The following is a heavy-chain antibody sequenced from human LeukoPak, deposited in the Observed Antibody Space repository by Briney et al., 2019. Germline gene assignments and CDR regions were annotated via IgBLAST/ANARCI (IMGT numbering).Heavy chain of an antibody. CDR3: ARCHGYRHNWFDP. J-gene: IGHJ5*02. CDR1: GFTFSSYE. V-gene: IGHV3-48*03. CDR2: ISSSGSTI. Sequence: GGSLRLSCAASGFTFSSYEMNWVRQAPGKGLEWVSYISSSGSTIYYADSVKGRFTISRDNAKNSRYLQMNSLRAEDTAVYYCARCHGYRHNWFDPWGQGTLVTVSS. D-gene: IGHD5-24*01.